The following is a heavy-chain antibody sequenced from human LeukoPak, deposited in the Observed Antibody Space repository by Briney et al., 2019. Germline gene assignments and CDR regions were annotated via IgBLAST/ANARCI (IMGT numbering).Heavy chain of an antibody. CDR2: INYSGST. V-gene: IGHV4-59*05. CDR1: GVSISSYY. D-gene: IGHD3-10*01. Sequence: SETLSLTCTVSGVSISSYYWGWIRQPPGKGLEWIGTINYSGSTFYNPSLKSRVTISVDTSKNQFSLMLNSVTAADTALYFCARARLSIVRGITNFDYWGQGTVVTVSS. J-gene: IGHJ4*02. CDR3: ARARLSIVRGITNFDY.